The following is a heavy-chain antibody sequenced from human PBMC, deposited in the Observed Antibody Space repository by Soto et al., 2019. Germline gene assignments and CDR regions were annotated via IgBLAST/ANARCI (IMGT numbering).Heavy chain of an antibody. D-gene: IGHD3-16*02. V-gene: IGHV3-23*01. CDR3: ARDVVDRGIAY. CDR2: ITVNGDGT. Sequence: EVQVLESGGGLVQPGGSLRLSCAASGFTFRDSAMTWVRQTPGKGLEYVSSITVNGDGTYYADSVKGRFTISRDNSKNTLYLQMTSLRAEDTALYDCARDVVDRGIAYWGQGTLVTVSS. J-gene: IGHJ4*01. CDR1: GFTFRDSA.